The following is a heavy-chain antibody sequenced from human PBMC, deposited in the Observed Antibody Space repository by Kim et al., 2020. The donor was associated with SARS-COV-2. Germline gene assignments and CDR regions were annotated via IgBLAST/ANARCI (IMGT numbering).Heavy chain of an antibody. J-gene: IGHJ4*02. CDR2: IDPSDSYT. V-gene: IGHV5-10-1*01. CDR1: GYSFTSYW. CDR3: ARLYGDYELDGALVLDY. D-gene: IGHD4-17*01. Sequence: GESLKISCKGSGYSFTSYWISWVRQMPGKGLEWMGRIDPSDSYTNYSPSFQGHVTISADKSISTAYLQWSSLKASDTAMYYCARLYGDYELDGALVLDYWGQGTLVTVSS.